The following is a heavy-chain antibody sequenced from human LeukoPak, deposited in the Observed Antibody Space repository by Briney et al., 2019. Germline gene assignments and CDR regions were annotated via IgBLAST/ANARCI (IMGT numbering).Heavy chain of an antibody. CDR3: ARDHYYGSGSYYANYYYYGMDV. D-gene: IGHD3-10*01. Sequence: ASVKVSCKASGYTFTSYGISWVRQAPGQGLEWIGWISAYNGNTNYAQKLQGRVTMTTDTSTSTAYMELRSLRSDDTAVYYCARDHYYGSGSYYANYYYYGMDVWGQGTTVTVSS. CDR1: GYTFTSYG. CDR2: ISAYNGNT. J-gene: IGHJ6*02. V-gene: IGHV1-18*01.